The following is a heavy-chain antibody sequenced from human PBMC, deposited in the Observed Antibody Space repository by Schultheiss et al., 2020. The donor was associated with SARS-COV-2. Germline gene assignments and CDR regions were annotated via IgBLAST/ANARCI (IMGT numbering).Heavy chain of an antibody. D-gene: IGHD2-21*01. CDR2: ISGSGGST. V-gene: IGHV3-21*04. Sequence: GGSLRLSCATSGFTFSSYAINWVRQAPGKGLEWVSAISGSGGSTYYADSVKGRFTISRDNAKNSLYLQMNSLRAEDTAVYYCARDLRVRGYGMDVWGQGTTVTVSS. J-gene: IGHJ6*02. CDR1: GFTFSSYA. CDR3: ARDLRVRGYGMDV.